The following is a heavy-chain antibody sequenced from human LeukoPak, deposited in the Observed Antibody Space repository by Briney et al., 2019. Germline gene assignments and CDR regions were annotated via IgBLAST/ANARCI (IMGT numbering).Heavy chain of an antibody. J-gene: IGHJ3*02. Sequence: PSETLSLTCTVSGGSISSYYWSWIRQPPGKGLEWIGYIYYSGSTNYNPSLKSRVTISVDTSKNQFSLKLSSVTAADTAVYYCARDGGVGARASAFDIWGQGTMVTVSS. CDR1: GGSISSYY. D-gene: IGHD1-26*01. V-gene: IGHV4-59*12. CDR3: ARDGGVGARASAFDI. CDR2: IYYSGST.